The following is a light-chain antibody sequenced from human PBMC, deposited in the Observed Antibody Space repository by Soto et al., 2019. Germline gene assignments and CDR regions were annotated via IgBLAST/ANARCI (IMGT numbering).Light chain of an antibody. Sequence: EIALTQSPATLSLSPGERATLSCRASQSVSSYLAWYQQKPGQAPRLLIYDASNRATGIPARFSDSESGTDFTLTISSLESEDFAVYYCQQRSNFITFGQGTRLEIK. CDR2: DAS. CDR3: QQRSNFIT. J-gene: IGKJ5*01. V-gene: IGKV3-11*01. CDR1: QSVSSY.